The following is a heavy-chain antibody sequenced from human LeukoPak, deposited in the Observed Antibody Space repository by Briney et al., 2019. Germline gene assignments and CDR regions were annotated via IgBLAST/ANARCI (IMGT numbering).Heavy chain of an antibody. V-gene: IGHV3-53*01. CDR1: GFTVSDTY. J-gene: IGHJ4*02. CDR2: IFDAGRT. Sequence: GGSLRLSCAASGFTVSDTYMSWVRQAAWKGWEWVSTIFDAGRTTYGDSVKGRFTVSRDTYKNTLFLQMKSLRADDTAVYYCAGATKWLAHDFWGQGTLVTVSS. CDR3: AGATKWLAHDF. D-gene: IGHD6-19*01.